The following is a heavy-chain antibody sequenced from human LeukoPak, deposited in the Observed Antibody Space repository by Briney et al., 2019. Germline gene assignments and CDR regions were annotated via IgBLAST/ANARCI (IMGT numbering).Heavy chain of an antibody. V-gene: IGHV1-69*13. Sequence: GASVKVSCKASGGTFSSHTINWVRQAPGQGLEWMGGIIPIFGTANYAQKFQGRVTITAVESTSTAYMEVSSQRSEDTAVYYCARGWLAETMVVTPYNYWGQGTLVTVSS. J-gene: IGHJ4*02. D-gene: IGHD4-23*01. CDR2: IIPIFGTA. CDR3: ARGWLAETMVVTPYNY. CDR1: GGTFSSHT.